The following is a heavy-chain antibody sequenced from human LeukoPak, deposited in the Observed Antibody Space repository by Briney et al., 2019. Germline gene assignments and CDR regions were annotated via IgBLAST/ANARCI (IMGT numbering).Heavy chain of an antibody. J-gene: IGHJ3*02. D-gene: IGHD3-16*02. V-gene: IGHV3-23*01. CDR3: AXXXGGNMIXFGGVIVHDAFDI. CDR1: GFTFSSYA. CDR2: ISGSGGST. Sequence: GGSLRLSCAASGFTFSSYAMSWVRQAPGKGLEWVSAISGSGGSTYYADSVKGRFTISRDNSKNTLYLQMNSLRAEDTAVYYCAXXXGGNMIXFGGVIVHDAFDIWGQGTMVTVSS.